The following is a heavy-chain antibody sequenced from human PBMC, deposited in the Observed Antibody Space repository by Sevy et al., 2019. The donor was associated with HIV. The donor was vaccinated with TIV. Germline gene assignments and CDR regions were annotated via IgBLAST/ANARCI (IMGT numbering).Heavy chain of an antibody. CDR1: GYTFTGYY. J-gene: IGHJ4*02. V-gene: IGHV1-2*02. D-gene: IGHD3-22*01. Sequence: ASVEVSCKASGYTFTGYYMHWVRQAPGQGLEWMGWINPNSGGTNYAQKFQGRVTMTRDTSISTAYMELSRLRSDDTAVYYCHYYDSSGRGYWGQGTLVTVSS. CDR2: INPNSGGT. CDR3: HYYDSSGRGY.